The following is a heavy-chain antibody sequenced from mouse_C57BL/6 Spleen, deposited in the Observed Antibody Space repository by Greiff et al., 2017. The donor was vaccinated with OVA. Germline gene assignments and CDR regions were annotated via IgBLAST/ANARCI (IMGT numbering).Heavy chain of an antibody. CDR1: GYTFTSYW. CDR3: ARRSYSNYAYFDV. CDR2: IDPSDSYT. J-gene: IGHJ1*03. Sequence: QVQLKQPGAELVRPGPSVKLSCKASGYTFTSYWMHWVKQRPGQGLEWIGVIDPSDSYTNYNQKFKGKATLTVDTSSSTAYMQLSSLTSEDSAVYYCARRSYSNYAYFDVWGTGTTVTVSS. D-gene: IGHD2-5*01. V-gene: IGHV1-59*01.